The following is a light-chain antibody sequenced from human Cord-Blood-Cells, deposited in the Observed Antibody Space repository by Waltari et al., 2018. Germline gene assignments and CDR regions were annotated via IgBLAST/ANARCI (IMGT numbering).Light chain of an antibody. CDR3: QQSYSTPWT. V-gene: IGKV1-39*01. Sequence: DIQMTPSPSSLSASVADRVTITCRASQSISSYLNWYQQKPGKAPKLLIYATSSLQSGVPSRFSGSGSGTDFTLTISILQPEDFATYYCQQSYSTPWTFGQGTKVEIK. CDR2: ATS. CDR1: QSISSY. J-gene: IGKJ1*01.